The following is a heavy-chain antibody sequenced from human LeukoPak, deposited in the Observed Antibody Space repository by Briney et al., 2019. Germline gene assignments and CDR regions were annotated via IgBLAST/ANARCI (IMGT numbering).Heavy chain of an antibody. V-gene: IGHV3-23*01. CDR3: AKGSKTHYYYYYGMDV. Sequence: GGSLRLSCAASGFTFSSYAMSWVRQAPVKGLEWVSGISGSDGSTYYADSVKGRFTISRDNSKNTLYLQMNSLRAEDTAVYYCAKGSKTHYYYYYGMDVWGQGTTVTVSS. J-gene: IGHJ6*02. CDR2: ISGSDGST. CDR1: GFTFSSYA.